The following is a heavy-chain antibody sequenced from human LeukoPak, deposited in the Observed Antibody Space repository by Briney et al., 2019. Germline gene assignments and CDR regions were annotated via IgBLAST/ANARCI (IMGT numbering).Heavy chain of an antibody. J-gene: IGHJ4*02. CDR3: ARLSGWDTAMVINDY. V-gene: IGHV5-51*01. Sequence: GESLKISCKGSGYNFTNYWIGWVRQMPGKGLEWMGIIYPGDSDTRYSPSFQGQVTISADKSISTAYLQWSSLKASDTAMYYCARLSGWDTAMVINDYWGQGTLVTVSS. CDR2: IYPGDSDT. CDR1: GYNFTNYW. D-gene: IGHD5-18*01.